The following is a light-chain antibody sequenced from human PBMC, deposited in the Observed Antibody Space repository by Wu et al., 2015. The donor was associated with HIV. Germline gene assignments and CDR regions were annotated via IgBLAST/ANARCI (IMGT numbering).Light chain of an antibody. CDR1: QSIGNGY. J-gene: IGKJ1*01. CDR3: HHYYSTWT. Sequence: IVLTQSPDTLSLSPGERATLSCRASQSIGNGYLAWYLQTPGQAPRLLIYGASRRAIGIPDRFSGSGSGTDFTLTISRLEPEDFAVYYCHHYYSTWTFGQGTKIEI. V-gene: IGKV3-20*01. CDR2: GAS.